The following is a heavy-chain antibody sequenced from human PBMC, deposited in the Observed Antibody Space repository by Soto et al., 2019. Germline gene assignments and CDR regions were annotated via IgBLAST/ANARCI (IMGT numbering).Heavy chain of an antibody. V-gene: IGHV4-59*01. D-gene: IGHD6-13*01. J-gene: IGHJ6*02. CDR2: VYYTGTS. Sequence: ETLSLTCTLSGSSIIGSYCSWIRQPPGRGLEWIGYVYYTGTSDYSPSLQTRVTISADRSKNQFSLKLRSVTPADSGVYYCARVSIAAAGFNYYYGMDVWGPGTTVTVSS. CDR1: GSSIIGSY. CDR3: ARVSIAAAGFNYYYGMDV.